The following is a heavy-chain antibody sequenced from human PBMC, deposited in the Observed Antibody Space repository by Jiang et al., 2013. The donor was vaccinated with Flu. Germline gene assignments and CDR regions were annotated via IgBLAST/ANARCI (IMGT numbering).Heavy chain of an antibody. CDR2: ISGSGGST. Sequence: ASGFTFSNYAMSWVRQAPGKGLEWVSNISGSGGSTSYADSVKGRFTVSRDNSKNTLFLQMNSPRAEDTAVYYCAKHLYPSRNSSPHGYWGQGTLVTVSS. CDR1: GFTFSNYA. D-gene: IGHD6-6*01. J-gene: IGHJ4*02. V-gene: IGHV3-23*01. CDR3: AKHLYPSRNSSPHGY.